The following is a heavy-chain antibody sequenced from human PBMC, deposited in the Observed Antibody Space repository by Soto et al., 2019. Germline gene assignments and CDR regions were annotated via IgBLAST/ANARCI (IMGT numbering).Heavy chain of an antibody. CDR3: AREANGMMAEAGQNWFDP. Sequence: SQTLSLTCAISGDSVSSNSAAWNWIRQSPSRGLEWLGRTYYRSKWYNDYAVSVKSRITINPDTSKNQFSLQLNSVTPEDTAVYYCAREANGMMAEAGQNWFDPWGQGTLVTVSS. CDR2: TYYRSKWYN. D-gene: IGHD6-19*01. CDR1: GDSVSSNSAA. J-gene: IGHJ5*02. V-gene: IGHV6-1*01.